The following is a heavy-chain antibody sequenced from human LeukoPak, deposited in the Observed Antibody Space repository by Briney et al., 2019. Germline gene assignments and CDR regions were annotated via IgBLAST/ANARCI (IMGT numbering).Heavy chain of an antibody. V-gene: IGHV4-34*01. CDR3: ARGARGYSGYDPRGAYYFDY. CDR2: INHSGST. D-gene: IGHD5-12*01. Sequence: PSETLSLTCAVYGGSFSGYYWSWIRQPPGKGLEWIGEINHSGSTNYNPSLKSRVTISVDTSKNQFSLKLSSVTAADTAVYYCARGARGYSGYDPRGAYYFDYWGQGTLVTVSS. CDR1: GGSFSGYY. J-gene: IGHJ4*02.